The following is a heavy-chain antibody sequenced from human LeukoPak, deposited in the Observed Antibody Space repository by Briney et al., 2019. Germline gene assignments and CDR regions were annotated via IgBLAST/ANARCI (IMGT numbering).Heavy chain of an antibody. CDR2: INPNSGGT. CDR3: ARGRVDIVTTITGSRVYGY. D-gene: IGHD5-12*01. Sequence: ASVKVSCKASGYTFTGYYMHWVRQAPGQGREWMGWINPNSGGTNYAQRFRGRVTMTRDTSIRTAYMELSRLRSDDTAVYYCARGRVDIVTTITGSRVYGYWGQGTLVTVSS. J-gene: IGHJ4*02. CDR1: GYTFTGYY. V-gene: IGHV1-2*02.